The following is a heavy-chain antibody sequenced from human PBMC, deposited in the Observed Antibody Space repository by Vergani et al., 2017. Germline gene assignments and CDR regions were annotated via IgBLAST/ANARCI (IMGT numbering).Heavy chain of an antibody. J-gene: IGHJ6*03. CDR1: GDSIRSGVYY. CDR2: IYHTGTT. V-gene: IGHV4-31*03. Sequence: QAQLQESGPRLVKPSQTLSLTCTVSGDSIRSGVYYWGWIRQHPGQGLEWIGYIYHTGTTYYNPSLRGRINISVDTSKNQLSLKLTSVTAADTAVYFCARAGLPFYAFYMDVWGKGITVTVSS. D-gene: IGHD2/OR15-2a*01. CDR3: ARAGLPFYAFYMDV.